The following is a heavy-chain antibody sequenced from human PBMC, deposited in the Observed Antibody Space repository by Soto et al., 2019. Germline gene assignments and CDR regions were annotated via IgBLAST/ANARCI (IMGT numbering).Heavy chain of an antibody. V-gene: IGHV3-23*01. CDR2: LSGDRGST. CDR3: ANQYFDY. Sequence: EVQLLESGGGLVQPGGSLRLSCVASGFTVSNYAMSWVRQAPGKGPEWVSTLSGDRGSTYYADSVKGRFTISRDNSKNTLFLQMSSLSAEDTAVYYCANQYFDYWGQGTLVTVSS. J-gene: IGHJ4*02. CDR1: GFTVSNYA.